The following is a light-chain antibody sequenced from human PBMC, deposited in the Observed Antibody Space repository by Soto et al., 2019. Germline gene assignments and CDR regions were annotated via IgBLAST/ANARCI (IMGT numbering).Light chain of an antibody. Sequence: DIQMTQSPSSVSASVGDRVTITCRASQGIGNYLAWFQPRPGKAPRSLIYDIFTVHSGVPSRFSGSGSGTDFTLTISNLQTEDFAIYWCQQYSSYPLIFGGGTRVEIK. CDR1: QGIGNY. V-gene: IGKV1-16*01. CDR3: QQYSSYPLI. CDR2: DIF. J-gene: IGKJ4*01.